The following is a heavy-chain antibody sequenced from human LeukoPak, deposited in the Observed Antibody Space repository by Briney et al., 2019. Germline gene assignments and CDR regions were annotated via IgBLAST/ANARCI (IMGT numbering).Heavy chain of an antibody. CDR3: ASDPARDYYDSSGYFRWVDY. Sequence: SGGSLRLSCAASGFTFSNAWMSWVRQAPGKGLEWVAVISDDGRHNYYADSVKGRFTISRDNSKSTLYLQMNSLRAEDTAVYYCASDPARDYYDSSGYFRWVDYWGQGTLVTVSS. CDR1: GFTFSNAW. J-gene: IGHJ4*02. CDR2: ISDDGRHN. D-gene: IGHD3-22*01. V-gene: IGHV3-30*03.